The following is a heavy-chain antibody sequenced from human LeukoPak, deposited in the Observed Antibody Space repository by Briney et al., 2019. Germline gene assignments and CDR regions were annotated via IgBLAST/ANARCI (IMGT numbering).Heavy chain of an antibody. V-gene: IGHV4-30-4*08. D-gene: IGHD6-19*01. CDR2: IYYSGST. CDR3: ARQYSSGWYQIDY. J-gene: IGHJ4*02. CDR1: GGSISSGDYY. Sequence: SQTLSLTCTVSGGSISSGDYYWSWIRQPPGKGLEWIGYIYYSGSTYYNPSLKSRVTISVDTSKNQFSLKLSSVTAADTAVYYCARQYSSGWYQIDYRGQRTLVTVSS.